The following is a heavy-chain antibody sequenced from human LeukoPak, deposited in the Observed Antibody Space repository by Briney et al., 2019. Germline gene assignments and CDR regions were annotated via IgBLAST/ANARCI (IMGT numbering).Heavy chain of an antibody. Sequence: SETLSLTCTVSGYSISSGYYWGWIRPPPGKGLEWIGSIYHSGSTYYNPSLKSRVTISVDTSKNQFSLKLSSVTAADTAVYYCARVGDWVTIFGVANRGQGTLVTVSS. CDR1: GYSISSGYY. J-gene: IGHJ4*02. CDR2: IYHSGST. D-gene: IGHD3-3*01. V-gene: IGHV4-38-2*02. CDR3: ARVGDWVTIFGVAN.